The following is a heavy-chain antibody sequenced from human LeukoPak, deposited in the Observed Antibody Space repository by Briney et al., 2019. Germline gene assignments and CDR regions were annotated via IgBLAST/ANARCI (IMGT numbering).Heavy chain of an antibody. J-gene: IGHJ4*02. CDR3: TRDGGTLDY. Sequence: GGSLRLSCAASGLTFSSYAMSWVRQSPGKGLEWVSLIRSKAFGGATEYAASVKGRFTISRDDSKSIAYLQMNSLKTEDTAMYYCTRDGGTLDYWGQGTLVTVSS. V-gene: IGHV3-49*04. D-gene: IGHD3-16*01. CDR1: GLTFSSYA. CDR2: IRSKAFGGAT.